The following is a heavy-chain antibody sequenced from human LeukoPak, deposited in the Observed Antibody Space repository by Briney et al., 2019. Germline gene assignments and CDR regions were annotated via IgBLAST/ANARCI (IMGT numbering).Heavy chain of an antibody. CDR3: AKDKFLGYSSSWYGEGYFDY. D-gene: IGHD6-13*01. CDR1: GFTFSSYG. Sequence: GGSLRLSCAASGFTFSSYGMHWVRQAPGKGPEWVAVISYDGSNKYYADSVKGRFTISRDNSKNTLYLQMNSLRAEDTAVYYCAKDKFLGYSSSWYGEGYFDYWGQGTLVTVSS. CDR2: ISYDGSNK. J-gene: IGHJ4*02. V-gene: IGHV3-30*18.